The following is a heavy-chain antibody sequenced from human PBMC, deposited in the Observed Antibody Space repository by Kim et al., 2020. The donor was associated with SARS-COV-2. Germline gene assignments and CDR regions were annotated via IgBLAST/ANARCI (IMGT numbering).Heavy chain of an antibody. CDR2: ISSSSSYI. CDR3: ARDLGVPAANYYYYYYGMDV. CDR1: GFTFSSYS. D-gene: IGHD2-2*01. J-gene: IGHJ6*02. Sequence: GGSLRLSCAASGFTFSSYSMNWVRQAPGKGLEWVSSISSSSSYIYYADSVKGRFTISRDNAKNSLYLQMNSLRAEDTAVYYCARDLGVPAANYYYYYYGMDVWGQGTTVTVSS. V-gene: IGHV3-21*01.